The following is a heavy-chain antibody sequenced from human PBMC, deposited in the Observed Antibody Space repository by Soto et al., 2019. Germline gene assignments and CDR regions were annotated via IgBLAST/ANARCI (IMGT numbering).Heavy chain of an antibody. CDR1: GYTFTSYG. Sequence: QVQLVQSGTEVKKSGASVNVSCKSFGYTFTSYGFSWVRQVPGQGLEWLGWISAFNGDTQYAQTMKGRLTVTTDTSTTTVHMELRSLTPADTAVYYCTREAGWQRMVPYDWGQGTLDTVS. CDR3: TREAGWQRMVPYD. CDR2: ISAFNGDT. D-gene: IGHD6-25*01. J-gene: IGHJ4*02. V-gene: IGHV1-18*04.